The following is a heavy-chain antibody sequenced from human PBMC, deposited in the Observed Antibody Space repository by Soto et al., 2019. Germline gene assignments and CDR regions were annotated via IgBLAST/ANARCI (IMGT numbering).Heavy chain of an antibody. D-gene: IGHD4-17*01. CDR3: ARDGAMTTYFEYFLY. Sequence: GGSPRLSCAASGFTVSSNYMSWVRQAPGKGLEWVSTIYSGGRTFYADSVEGRFTISRDNSKNTLYLQMNSLRVGDTAVYYCARDGAMTTYFEYFLYWGQGTLVTVSS. CDR2: IYSGGRT. CDR1: GFTVSSNY. J-gene: IGHJ1*01. V-gene: IGHV3-53*01.